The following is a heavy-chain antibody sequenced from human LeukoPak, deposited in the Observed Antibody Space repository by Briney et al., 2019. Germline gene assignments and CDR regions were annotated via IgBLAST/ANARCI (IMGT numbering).Heavy chain of an antibody. V-gene: IGHV4-59*08. CDR3: ARRDYVAYWYFDL. D-gene: IGHD4-17*01. J-gene: IGHJ2*01. CDR1: GGSINNYY. CDR2: IHYSGST. Sequence: PSETLSLTCTVSGGSINNYYWSWIRQSPGLGLEWIGYIHYSGSTNYTPSLKSRVTLSVDTSKNQFSLRLLSVTAADTAVYYCARRDYVAYWYFDLWGRGTLVTVSS.